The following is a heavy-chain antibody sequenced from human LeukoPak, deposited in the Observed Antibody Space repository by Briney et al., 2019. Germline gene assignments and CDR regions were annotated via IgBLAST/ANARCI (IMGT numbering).Heavy chain of an antibody. J-gene: IGHJ3*02. Sequence: GGSLRLSCAASGFTFSSYAMSWVRQAPGKGLEWVADIKEDGSEKYYVDSVKGRFTISRDNAKNSLYLQMNSLRAEDTAVYYCAKDIGFSSWYHDAFDIWGQGTMVTVSS. CDR3: AKDIGFSSWYHDAFDI. CDR2: IKEDGSEK. V-gene: IGHV3-7*03. D-gene: IGHD6-13*01. CDR1: GFTFSSYA.